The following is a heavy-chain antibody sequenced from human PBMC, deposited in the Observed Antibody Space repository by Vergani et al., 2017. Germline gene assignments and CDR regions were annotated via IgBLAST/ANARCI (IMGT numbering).Heavy chain of an antibody. CDR3: AKATYSGSDAYYFDY. CDR1: GFTFDNYA. V-gene: IGHV3-9*01. D-gene: IGHD1-26*01. Sequence: EVQLLESGGGLVQPGGSLRLSCAASGFTFDNYAMHWVRQAPGKGLEWVSGISWNSGSIGHADSVKGRFTISRDNAKNSLYLQMNSLRAEDTAFYYCAKATYSGSDAYYFDYWGQGTLVTVSS. J-gene: IGHJ4*02. CDR2: ISWNSGSI.